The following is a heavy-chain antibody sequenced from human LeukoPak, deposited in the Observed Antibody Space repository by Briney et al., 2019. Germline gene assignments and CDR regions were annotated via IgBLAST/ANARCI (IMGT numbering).Heavy chain of an antibody. V-gene: IGHV4-34*01. J-gene: IGHJ4*02. CDR1: GGSFSGYY. D-gene: IGHD1-14*01. CDR3: ARDITGSFDY. CDR2: INHSGST. Sequence: SETLSLTCAVYGGSFSGYYWSWLRQPPGKGLEWIGEINHSGSTYYNPSLTSRVTISVDTSKNQFSLTLSSVTAADTAVYYCARDITGSFDYWGQGNLVTVSS.